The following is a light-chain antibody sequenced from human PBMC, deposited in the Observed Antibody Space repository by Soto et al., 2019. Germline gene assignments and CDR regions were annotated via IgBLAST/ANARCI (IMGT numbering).Light chain of an antibody. V-gene: IGKV4-1*01. CDR1: QSVLYSPNNKNY. J-gene: IGKJ1*01. CDR2: WAS. Sequence: DIVMTQSPDSLAVSLGERATINCKSSQSVLYSPNNKNYLAWYQQKPGQPPKLLIYWASTRESGVPDRFSGSGSGTDFTLTISSLQAEDVAVYYCQQYYSTPWTFGQGIKVDIK. CDR3: QQYYSTPWT.